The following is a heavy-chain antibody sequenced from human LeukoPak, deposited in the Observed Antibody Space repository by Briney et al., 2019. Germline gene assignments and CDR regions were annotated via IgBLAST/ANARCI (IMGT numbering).Heavy chain of an antibody. CDR1: GFTFSSYG. CDR3: AKDSRTYYYGSGSFSHPKGPLGYFDY. Sequence: GGSLRLSCAASGFTFSSYGMHWVRQAPGKGLEWVAFIRSDGSNRYYADSVKGRFTISRDNSKNTLYLQMNSLRAEDTALYYCAKDSRTYYYGSGSFSHPKGPLGYFDYWGQGTLVTVSS. D-gene: IGHD3-10*01. CDR2: IRSDGSNR. V-gene: IGHV3-30*02. J-gene: IGHJ4*02.